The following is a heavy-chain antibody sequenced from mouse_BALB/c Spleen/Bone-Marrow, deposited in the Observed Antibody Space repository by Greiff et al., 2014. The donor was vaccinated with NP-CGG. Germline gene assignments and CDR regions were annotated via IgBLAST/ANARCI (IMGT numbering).Heavy chain of an antibody. J-gene: IGHJ1*03. D-gene: IGHD6-2*01. CDR3: ARARDESFEV. CDR2: IAPGSGST. CDR1: GSTLTSSW. Sequence: ELLDPGVSVTISCQPTGSTLTSSWIHWLKLRPGQGLEWIGRIAPGSGSTYYNEMFKGEATLTEDTSSSTAYIQLSSLSSEDSAAYFCARARDESFEVWGTGTSVTVAS. V-gene: IGHV1S41*01.